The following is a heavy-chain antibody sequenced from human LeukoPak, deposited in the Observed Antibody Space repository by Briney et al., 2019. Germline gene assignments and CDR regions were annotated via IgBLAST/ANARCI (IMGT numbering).Heavy chain of an antibody. J-gene: IGHJ4*02. CDR2: ISTSGGST. CDR1: GFTFSSYA. Sequence: GGSLRLSCAASGFTFSSYAMSWVRQAPGKGLEWVSSISTSGGSTYYADSVKGRFTISRDNSKNTLYLQMNSLRAEDTAVYYCAKDGYYVPVVYWGQGTLVTVSS. D-gene: IGHD3-22*01. CDR3: AKDGYYVPVVY. V-gene: IGHV3-23*01.